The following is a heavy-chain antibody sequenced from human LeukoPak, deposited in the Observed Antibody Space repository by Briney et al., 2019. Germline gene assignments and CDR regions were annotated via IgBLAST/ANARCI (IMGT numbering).Heavy chain of an antibody. CDR3: AKEDCGVDCSTFDY. V-gene: IGHV3-23*01. J-gene: IGHJ4*02. CDR1: GLTFSRYA. D-gene: IGHD2-21*02. CDR2: ISGSGGTT. Sequence: GPLRLSCAASGLTFSRYAMSWVRQAPGKRLEWVSAISGSGGTTYYADSVKGRFTISRDNSKSTLYLQMNSLRAEDTAVYYCAKEDCGVDCSTFDYWGQGTLVTVSS.